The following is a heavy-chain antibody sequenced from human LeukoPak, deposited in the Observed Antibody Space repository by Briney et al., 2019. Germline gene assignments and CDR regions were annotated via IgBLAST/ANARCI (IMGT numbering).Heavy chain of an antibody. Sequence: QPGGSLRLSCAASGFTFSSYALSWVRQAPGKGLEWVSGISGGGSNTYYADSVKGRFTISRDNSKNTLYLQMNSLRAEDAAVYYCAKTPGFPARSYFDCWGQGTLVPVSS. CDR2: ISGGGSNT. CDR1: GFTFSSYA. J-gene: IGHJ4*02. V-gene: IGHV3-23*01. D-gene: IGHD6-6*01. CDR3: AKTPGFPARSYFDC.